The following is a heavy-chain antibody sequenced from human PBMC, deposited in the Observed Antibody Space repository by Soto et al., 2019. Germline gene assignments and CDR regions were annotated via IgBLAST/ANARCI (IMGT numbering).Heavy chain of an antibody. V-gene: IGHV3-30*18. Sequence: QVQLAESGGGVVQPGRSLRLSCVPSGVTFSSYGMHWVRQAPGKGLEWVAVIAYDGSNKYFADSVKGRFTISRDNSKNTLFLQMNRLRAEDTAVYYCAKDNCVRPSCDGLYTWFDPWGQGTLVTVSS. CDR3: AKDNCVRPSCDGLYTWFDP. CDR2: IAYDGSNK. J-gene: IGHJ5*02. CDR1: GVTFSSYG. D-gene: IGHD2-2*01.